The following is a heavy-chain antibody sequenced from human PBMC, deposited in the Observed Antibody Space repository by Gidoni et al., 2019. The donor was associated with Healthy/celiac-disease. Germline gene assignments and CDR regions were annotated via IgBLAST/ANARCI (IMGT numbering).Heavy chain of an antibody. CDR3: ARDYCTTCPTVARGWYFDL. V-gene: IGHV4-4*02. J-gene: IGHJ2*01. CDR1: GGSFSSSHW. D-gene: IGHD4-17*01. Sequence: QVQLQESGPGLVKPSGTLSLTCAVSGGSFSSSHWWSWVRQPPGKGLEWIGEIYHSGSTNYNPSHKSRVTISVDKSKIQFSLKLSSVTAADTAVYYCARDYCTTCPTVARGWYFDLWGRGTLVTVSS. CDR2: IYHSGST.